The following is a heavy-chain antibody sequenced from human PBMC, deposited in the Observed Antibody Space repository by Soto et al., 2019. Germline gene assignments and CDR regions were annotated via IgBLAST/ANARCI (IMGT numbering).Heavy chain of an antibody. J-gene: IGHJ4*02. CDR3: ARTCRDGYNYVGVYYFDY. D-gene: IGHD5-12*01. V-gene: IGHV4-59*01. Sequence: SETLSLTCTVSGGSISSYYWSWIRQPPGKGLEWIGYIYYSGSTNYNPSLKSRVTISKDTSKNQVVLTMTNMDPVDTATYYCARTCRDGYNYVGVYYFDYWGQGTLVTVSS. CDR1: GGSISSYY. CDR2: IYYSGST.